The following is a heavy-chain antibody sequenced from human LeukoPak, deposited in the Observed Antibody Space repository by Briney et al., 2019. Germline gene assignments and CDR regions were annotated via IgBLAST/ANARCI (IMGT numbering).Heavy chain of an antibody. Sequence: GGSLRLSCAASGFTFSSYSMNWVRQAPGKGLEWVSSISSSSSSYIYYADSVKGRFTISRDNAKNSLYLQMNSLRAEDTAVYYCARFGWDYYYMDVWGKGTTVTVSS. V-gene: IGHV3-21*01. CDR3: ARFGWDYYYMDV. CDR1: GFTFSSYS. CDR2: ISSSSSSYI. J-gene: IGHJ6*03. D-gene: IGHD3-10*01.